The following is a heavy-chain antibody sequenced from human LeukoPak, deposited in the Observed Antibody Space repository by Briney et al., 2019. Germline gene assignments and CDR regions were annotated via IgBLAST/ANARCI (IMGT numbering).Heavy chain of an antibody. D-gene: IGHD3-10*01. CDR2: IYPGDSDI. CDR3: ARHVIDNWFDP. V-gene: IGHV5-51*01. Sequence: GESLKISCQVSGYIFTNYWIAWVRQMPGKGLEWMGIIYPGDSDIRYSPSFHGKVTISVDKSISTAYLQWNSVEASDSAIYHCARHVIDNWFDPWGQGTLVTISS. J-gene: IGHJ5*02. CDR1: GYIFTNYW.